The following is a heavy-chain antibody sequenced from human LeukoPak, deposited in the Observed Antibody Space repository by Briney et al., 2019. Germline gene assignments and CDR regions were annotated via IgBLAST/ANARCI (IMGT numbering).Heavy chain of an antibody. CDR2: INPSGGST. CDR3: ARGRAAAGIDGY. V-gene: IGHV1-46*01. J-gene: IGHJ4*02. D-gene: IGHD6-13*01. Sequence: ASVKVSCKASGYTFTTYYMHWVRQAPGQGLEWMGIINPSGGSTRYAQKFQGRVTMTRDTSTSTVYMELSSLRSEDTAVYYCARGRAAAGIDGYWGQGTLVTVSS. CDR1: GYTFTTYY.